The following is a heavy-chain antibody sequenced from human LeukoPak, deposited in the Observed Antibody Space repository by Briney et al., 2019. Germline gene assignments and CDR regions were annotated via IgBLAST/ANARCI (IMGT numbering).Heavy chain of an antibody. Sequence: ASVKVSRKASGYTFTGYYMHWVRQAPGQGLEWMGAINPSGDNTWYAQKFQGRVTMTRDTSSNTVYLELISLRSEDTAVYYCARELGGGHFDCWGQGALVTVSS. V-gene: IGHV1-46*01. CDR1: GYTFTGYY. J-gene: IGHJ4*02. CDR3: ARELGGGHFDC. D-gene: IGHD2-15*01. CDR2: INPSGDNT.